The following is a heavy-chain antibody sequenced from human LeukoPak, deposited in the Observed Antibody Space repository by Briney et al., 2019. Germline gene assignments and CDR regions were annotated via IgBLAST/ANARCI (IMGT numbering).Heavy chain of an antibody. J-gene: IGHJ3*02. CDR1: GFTFSNAW. CDR3: ARDSKSEAFDI. D-gene: IGHD2-2*01. Sequence: GGSLRLSCAASGFTFSNAWMSWVRQAPGKGLEWVSSISSSSYIYYADSVKGRFTISRDNAKNSLYLQMNSLRAEDTAVYYCARDSKSEAFDIWGQGTMVTVSS. CDR2: ISSSSYI. V-gene: IGHV3-69-1*01.